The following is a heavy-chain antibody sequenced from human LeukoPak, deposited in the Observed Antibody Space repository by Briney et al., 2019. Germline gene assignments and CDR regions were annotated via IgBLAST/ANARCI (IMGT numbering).Heavy chain of an antibody. J-gene: IGHJ4*02. CDR2: IESKTDGRTT. CDR3: TTAPVPFTKVRRLIITAY. CDR1: GFTFSSAW. Sequence: GGSLRLSCAVSGFTFSSAWMSWVRQAPGKGLEWVGRIESKTDGRTTDYAPPVKGRFTISTDDSTNTLYLKMNSLKTEATDVYSCTTAPVPFTKVRRLIITAYWGQGTLVTASS. D-gene: IGHD3-10*01. V-gene: IGHV3-15*04.